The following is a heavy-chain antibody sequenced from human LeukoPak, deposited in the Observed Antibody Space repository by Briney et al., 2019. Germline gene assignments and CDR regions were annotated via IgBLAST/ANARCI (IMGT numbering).Heavy chain of an antibody. CDR1: GGSISSGSYY. D-gene: IGHD2-2*02. J-gene: IGHJ6*02. CDR3: ARAPDCSSTSCYTYHYGKDV. Sequence: PSQTLSLTCTVSGGSISSGSYYWSWIRQPAGKGLEWIGRIYTSGSTNYNPSLKGRVTISVDTSKNQFSLKLSSVTAADTAVYYCARAPDCSSTSCYTYHYGKDVWGQGTTVTVSS. V-gene: IGHV4-61*02. CDR2: IYTSGST.